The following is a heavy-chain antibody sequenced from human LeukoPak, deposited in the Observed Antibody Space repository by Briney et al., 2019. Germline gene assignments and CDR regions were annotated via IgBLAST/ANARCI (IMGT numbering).Heavy chain of an antibody. J-gene: IGHJ6*03. CDR3: ARAQYCSGGSCYSGYYYYYMDV. D-gene: IGHD2-15*01. CDR2: IYYSGST. V-gene: IGHV4-59*01. Sequence: PSETLSLTCTVPGGSISSYYWSWIRQPPGKGLEWSGYIYYSGSTNYNPSLKSRVTISVDTSKNQFSLKLSSVTAADTAVYYCARAQYCSGGSCYSGYYYYYMDVWGKGTTVTVSS. CDR1: GGSISSYY.